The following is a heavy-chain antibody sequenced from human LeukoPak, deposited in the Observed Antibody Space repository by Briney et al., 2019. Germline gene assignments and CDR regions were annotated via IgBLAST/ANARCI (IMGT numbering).Heavy chain of an antibody. V-gene: IGHV1-3*01. J-gene: IGHJ4*02. CDR1: GYTFTSYA. CDR3: ARGPGSSGGYYVGDF. CDR2: INAGNGNT. Sequence: ASVKVSCKASGYTFTSYAMHWVRQAPGQRLEWMGWINAGNGNTKYSQKFQGRVTITRDTSASTAYMELSSLRSEDTAVYYCARGPGSSGGYYVGDFWGQGTLVTVSS. D-gene: IGHD1-26*01.